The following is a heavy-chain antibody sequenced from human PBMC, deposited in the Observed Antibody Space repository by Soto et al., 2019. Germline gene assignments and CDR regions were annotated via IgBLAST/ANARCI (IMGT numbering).Heavy chain of an antibody. CDR1: GGSISSYY. CDR3: ARENYDYWSGYYTNNYYFYGMDV. V-gene: IGHV4-4*07. CDR2: IYTSGST. D-gene: IGHD3-3*01. Sequence: PSETLSLTCTVSGGSISSYYWSWIRQPAGKGLEWIGRIYTSGSTNYNPSLKSRVTMSVDTSKNQFSLKLSSVTAADTAVYYCARENYDYWSGYYTNNYYFYGMDVWRQVTTFTVSS. J-gene: IGHJ6*02.